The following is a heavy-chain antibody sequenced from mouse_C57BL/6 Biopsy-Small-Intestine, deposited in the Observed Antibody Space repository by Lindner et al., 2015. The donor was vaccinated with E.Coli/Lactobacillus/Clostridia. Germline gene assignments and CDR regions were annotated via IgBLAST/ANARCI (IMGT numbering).Heavy chain of an antibody. V-gene: IGHV1-39*01. CDR2: ISPNYGTT. J-gene: IGHJ4*01. D-gene: IGHD1-1*01. CDR1: GYSFTDYN. Sequence: VQLQESGPELVKPGASVKISCKASGYSFTDYNMNWVKQSNGKSLEWIGVISPNYGTTSYNQKFKGKATLTVDQSSSTAYMQLSSLTSEDSAVYFCARGGYGSSYNAMDYWGQGTSVTVSS. CDR3: ARGGYGSSYNAMDY.